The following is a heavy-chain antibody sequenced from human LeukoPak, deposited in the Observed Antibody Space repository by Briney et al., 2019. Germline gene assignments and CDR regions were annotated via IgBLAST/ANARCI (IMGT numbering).Heavy chain of an antibody. V-gene: IGHV4-34*01. CDR2: INHSGST. J-gene: IGHJ3*02. D-gene: IGHD6-6*01. CDR3: ASYSSFPRGYDAFDI. CDR1: GGSFSGYY. Sequence: PSETLSLTCAVYGGSFSGYYWSWIRQPPGKGLEWIGEINHSGSTNYNPSLKSRVTISVDTSKNQFSLKLSSVTAADTAVYYCASYSSFPRGYDAFDIWGQGTMVTVSS.